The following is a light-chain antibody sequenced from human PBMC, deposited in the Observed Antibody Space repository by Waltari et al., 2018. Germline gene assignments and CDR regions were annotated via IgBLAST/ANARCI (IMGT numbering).Light chain of an antibody. J-gene: IGLJ2*01. CDR2: DVE. CDR1: TSDILSYDY. Sequence: HSALTQPASVSGSPGQSITISCTGTTSDILSYDYVASYQQQPDKVPKLLIYDVESRPSGVSNRFSGSKSGNTASLTISGLQAEDEADYYCASYTSTPTLVVFGGGTKVTVL. V-gene: IGLV2-14*03. CDR3: ASYTSTPTLVV.